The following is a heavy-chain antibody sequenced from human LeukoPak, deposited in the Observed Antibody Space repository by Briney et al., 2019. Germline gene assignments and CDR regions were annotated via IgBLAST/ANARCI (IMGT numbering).Heavy chain of an antibody. J-gene: IGHJ4*02. V-gene: IGHV3-23*01. CDR3: AKDDTRGWFDY. CDR1: GFTFSDYY. CDR2: ISGSGGST. Sequence: GGSLRLSCAASGFTFSDYYMSWIRQAPGKGLEWVSAISGSGGSTYYADSVKGRFTISRDNSKNTLYLQMNSLRAEDTAVYYCAKDDTRGWFDYWGQGTLVTVSS. D-gene: IGHD2-15*01.